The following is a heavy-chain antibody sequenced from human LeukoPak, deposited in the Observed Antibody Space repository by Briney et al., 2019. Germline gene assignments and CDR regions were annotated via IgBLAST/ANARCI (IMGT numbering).Heavy chain of an antibody. D-gene: IGHD3-10*01. V-gene: IGHV3-23*01. Sequence: PGRSLRLSCAASGFTFSSYGMSWVRQAPGKGLEWVSAISGSGGSTYYADSVKGRFTISRDTAKNSLYLQMNSLRAEDTAVYYCARVAKYYYGSETYYFFDYWGQGTLVTVSS. CDR1: GFTFSSYG. CDR2: ISGSGGST. J-gene: IGHJ4*02. CDR3: ARVAKYYYGSETYYFFDY.